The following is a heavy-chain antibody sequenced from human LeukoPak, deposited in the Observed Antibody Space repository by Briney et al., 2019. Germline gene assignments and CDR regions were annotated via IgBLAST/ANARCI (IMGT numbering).Heavy chain of an antibody. CDR3: ARPAYSYDEDAFDI. CDR1: GGTFSSYA. V-gene: IGHV1-8*02. D-gene: IGHD5-18*01. CDR2: MNPNSGNT. J-gene: IGHJ3*02. Sequence: GASVKVSCKASGGTFSSYAISWVRQATGQGLEWMGWMNPNSGNTGYAQKFQGRVTMTRNTSISTAYMELSSLRSEDTAVYYCARPAYSYDEDAFDIWGQGTMVTVSS.